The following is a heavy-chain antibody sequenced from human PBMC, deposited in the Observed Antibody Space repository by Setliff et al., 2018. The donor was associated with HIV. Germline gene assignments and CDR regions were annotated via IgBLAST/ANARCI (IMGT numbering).Heavy chain of an antibody. CDR3: AREERYYDGKGALDY. J-gene: IGHJ4*02. Sequence: ASVMVSCKASGYSFTDYYIHWVRQAPGQGLEWVGRISPNSGGTNYAVKFQGRVTMTRDTSITTVYMEVSRLTFDDTAFYYCAREERYYDGKGALDYWGQGMLVTVSS. D-gene: IGHD3-22*01. CDR1: GYSFTDYY. CDR2: ISPNSGGT. V-gene: IGHV1-2*06.